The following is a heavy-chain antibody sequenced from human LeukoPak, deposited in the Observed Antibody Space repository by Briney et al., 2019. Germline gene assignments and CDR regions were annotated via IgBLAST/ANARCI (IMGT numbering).Heavy chain of an antibody. D-gene: IGHD5-12*01. V-gene: IGHV4-59*06. J-gene: IGHJ6*02. CDR2: IYYSGSP. CDR3: ARGDSGYDPYYYGMDV. CDR1: GGSISSYY. Sequence: SETLSLTCTVSGGSISSYYWSWIQQPPGKDLEWIGYIYYSGSPYYNPSLRSRVTTSVDTSKNQFSLKLSSVTAADTAVYYCARGDSGYDPYYYGMDVWGQGTTVTVSS.